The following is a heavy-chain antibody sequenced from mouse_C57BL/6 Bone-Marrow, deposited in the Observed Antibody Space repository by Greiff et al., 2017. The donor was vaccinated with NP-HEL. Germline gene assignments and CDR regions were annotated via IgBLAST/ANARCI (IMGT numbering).Heavy chain of an antibody. CDR1: GYTFTNYW. V-gene: IGHV1-63*01. CDR2: IYPGGGYT. D-gene: IGHD1-1*01. J-gene: IGHJ2*01. Sequence: VQLQQSGAELVRPGPSVKMSCKASGYTFTNYWIGWAKQRPGHGPEWIGDIYPGGGYTNYNEKFKGKATLTADKSSSTTYMQFSSLPSEDSAIYYCARLYYGSSLDYWGQGTTLTVSS. CDR3: ARLYYGSSLDY.